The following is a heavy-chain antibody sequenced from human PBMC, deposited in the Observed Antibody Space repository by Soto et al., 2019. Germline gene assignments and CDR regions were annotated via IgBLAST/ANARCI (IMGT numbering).Heavy chain of an antibody. J-gene: IGHJ4*02. D-gene: IGHD1-26*01. CDR1: GGSISSGGYY. CDR2: IDYSGST. Sequence: QVQLQESGPGLVKPSQTLSLTCTVSGGSISSGGYYWSWIRQHPGKGLEWIGYIDYSGSTYFNPSLKSRLTISVDTSKNQCSLKLSSVTAADTAVYYGAREGGIVGATAADYWGQGTLVTVSS. V-gene: IGHV4-31*03. CDR3: AREGGIVGATAADY.